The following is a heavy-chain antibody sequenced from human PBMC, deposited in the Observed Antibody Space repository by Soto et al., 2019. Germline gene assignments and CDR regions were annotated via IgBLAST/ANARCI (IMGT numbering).Heavy chain of an antibody. V-gene: IGHV3-23*01. J-gene: IGHJ2*01. Sequence: GGSMRLSYAASGFSFSNAAMSWGRQVPGKGLEWVSGITGNGGNTYYADSVKGRFTISRDNSKETLSLLMNNLTVEDTAAYYCAKVSNNGGVLIRYFDLWGRGTLVTVSS. CDR1: GFSFSNAA. CDR3: AKVSNNGGVLIRYFDL. CDR2: ITGNGGNT. D-gene: IGHD2-8*01.